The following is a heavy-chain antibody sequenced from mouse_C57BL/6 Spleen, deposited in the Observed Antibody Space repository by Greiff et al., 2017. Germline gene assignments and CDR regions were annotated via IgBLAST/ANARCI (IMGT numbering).Heavy chain of an antibody. V-gene: IGHV1-69*01. CDR3: ARRDGSSYNYAMDY. CDR2: IDPSDSYT. J-gene: IGHJ4*01. Sequence: VQLQQPGAELVMPGASVKLSCKASGYNFTSYWMHWVKQRPGQGLEWIGEIDPSDSYTNYNQKFQGKSTLTVDKSSSTAYMQLSSLTSEDSAVYYCARRDGSSYNYAMDYWGQGTSVTVSS. D-gene: IGHD1-1*01. CDR1: GYNFTSYW.